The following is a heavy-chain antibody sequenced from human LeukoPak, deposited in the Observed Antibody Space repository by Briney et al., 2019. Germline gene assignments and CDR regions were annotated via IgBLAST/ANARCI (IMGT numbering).Heavy chain of an antibody. J-gene: IGHJ4*02. V-gene: IGHV3-23*01. CDR2: IGGSGTST. D-gene: IGHD3-22*01. CDR3: EGTYYYDSSDDY. Sequence: PGGSLRLSCAASGFFRSYAMSWVRQAPGKGLEWVLAIGGSGTSTYYADSVKGRFTISRDNSKNTLYLQMNSLRAEDTAVYYCEGTYYYDSSDDYWGQGTLVTVSS. CDR1: GFFRSYA.